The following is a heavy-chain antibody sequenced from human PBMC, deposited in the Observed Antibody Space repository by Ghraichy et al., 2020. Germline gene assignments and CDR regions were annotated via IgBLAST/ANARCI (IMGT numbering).Heavy chain of an antibody. D-gene: IGHD2-15*01. J-gene: IGHJ4*02. Sequence: GGSLRLSCAASGFSFSSFAMNWVRQAPGKGLEWVSYITHSGGIKKYADSLKGRFTISRDNANNSLYLQMNSLGAEDTAVYYCARQYCIGDTCSFDYWGQGTLVTVSS. V-gene: IGHV3-48*01. CDR3: ARQYCIGDTCSFDY. CDR1: GFSFSSFA. CDR2: ITHSGGIK.